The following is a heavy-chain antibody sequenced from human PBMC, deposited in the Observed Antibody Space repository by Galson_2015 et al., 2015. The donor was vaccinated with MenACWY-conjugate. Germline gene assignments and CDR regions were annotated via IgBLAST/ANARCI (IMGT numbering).Heavy chain of an antibody. Sequence: QSGAEVKKPGESLKISCKGSGYSYTNYWIGWVRQMPGKGLEWMGIIYPGDSDTRYSPSFRGHVTISADKSIATAYVQWSSLKASDTAMYYCARKMGPDAFDVWGQGTMVTVSS. D-gene: IGHD1-26*01. V-gene: IGHV5-51*01. CDR3: ARKMGPDAFDV. J-gene: IGHJ3*01. CDR1: GYSYTNYW. CDR2: IYPGDSDT.